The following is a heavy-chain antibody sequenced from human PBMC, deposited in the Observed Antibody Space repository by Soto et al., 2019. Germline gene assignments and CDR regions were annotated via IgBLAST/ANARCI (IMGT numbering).Heavy chain of an antibody. Sequence: QVQLVQSGAEVKKPGASVKVSCKASGYSFTSYGITWVRQAPGQGLEWMGWISAYNGDTNYAQKFQGRITMTTDASTRTAYMDRRGLGFDDTALYYCAIDRDYVWVSYRHTSDYWGQGTLLTVSS. CDR2: ISAYNGDT. D-gene: IGHD3-16*02. J-gene: IGHJ4*02. CDR1: GYSFTSYG. V-gene: IGHV1-18*01. CDR3: AIDRDYVWVSYRHTSDY.